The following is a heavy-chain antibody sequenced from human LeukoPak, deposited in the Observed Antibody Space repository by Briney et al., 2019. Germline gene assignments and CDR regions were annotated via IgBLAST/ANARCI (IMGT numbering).Heavy chain of an antibody. CDR2: INHSGST. V-gene: IGHV4-34*01. CDR3: ASKYCSSNSCYGRAYYYYGMDV. J-gene: IGHJ6*02. Sequence: SETLSLTCAVYGGSFSGYYWSWIRQPPGKGLEWIGEINHSGSTNYNPSLKSRATISVDTSKNQFSLKLSSVTAADTAVYYCASKYCSSNSCYGRAYYYYGMDVWGQGTTVTVSS. D-gene: IGHD2-2*01. CDR1: GGSFSGYY.